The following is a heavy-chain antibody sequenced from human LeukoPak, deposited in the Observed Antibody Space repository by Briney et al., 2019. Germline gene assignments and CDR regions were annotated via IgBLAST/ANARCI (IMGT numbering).Heavy chain of an antibody. Sequence: GASLRLSCAASGFTFSSYAMSWVRQAPGKGLEWVSAISGSGGSTYYADSVKGRFTISRDNSKNTLYLQMNSLRAEDTAVCYCAKGGSSGYYFPFDYWGQGTLVTVSS. V-gene: IGHV3-23*01. CDR2: ISGSGGST. J-gene: IGHJ4*02. CDR3: AKGGSSGYYFPFDY. D-gene: IGHD3-22*01. CDR1: GFTFSSYA.